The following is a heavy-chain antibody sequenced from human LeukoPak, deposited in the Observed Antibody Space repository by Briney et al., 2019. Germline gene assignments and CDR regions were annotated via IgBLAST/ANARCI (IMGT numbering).Heavy chain of an antibody. CDR3: ARGIPMITFGGVLGY. V-gene: IGHV1-69*01. D-gene: IGHD3-16*01. J-gene: IGHJ4*02. CDR2: IIPIFGTA. Sequence: SVKVSCKASGGTFSSYAISWVRQAPGQGLEWMGGIIPIFGTANYAQKFQGRVTITADESTSTAYMELSSLRSEDTAVYYCARGIPMITFGGVLGYWGQGTLVTVSS. CDR1: GGTFSSYA.